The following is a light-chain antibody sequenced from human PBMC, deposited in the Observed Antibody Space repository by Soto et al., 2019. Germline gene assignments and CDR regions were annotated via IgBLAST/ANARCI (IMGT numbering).Light chain of an antibody. CDR3: FLSYSGALDWV. V-gene: IGLV7-46*01. CDR1: TGAVTSGHF. Sequence: QAVVTQEPSLTVSPGGTVTLTCGSSTGAVTSGHFAYWLQQKPGQVPRTLIYDTNSKHSWTPARFSGSLLGGKAALTLSGAQPEDEADYYCFLSYSGALDWVFGGETKLTVL. CDR2: DTN. J-gene: IGLJ3*02.